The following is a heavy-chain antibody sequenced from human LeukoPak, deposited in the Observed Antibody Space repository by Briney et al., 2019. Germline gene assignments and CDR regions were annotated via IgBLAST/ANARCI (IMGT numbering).Heavy chain of an antibody. D-gene: IGHD2-15*01. Sequence: ASVKVSCKASGYTFTGYYMHWVRQAPGQGLEWMGRINPNSGGTNYAQKFQGRVTMTRDTSISTAYMELSRLRSDDTAVYYCARDAPGYCSGGSCYMPNWFDPWGQGTLVTVSS. CDR3: ARDAPGYCSGGSCYMPNWFDP. CDR2: INPNSGGT. CDR1: GYTFTGYY. V-gene: IGHV1-2*06. J-gene: IGHJ5*02.